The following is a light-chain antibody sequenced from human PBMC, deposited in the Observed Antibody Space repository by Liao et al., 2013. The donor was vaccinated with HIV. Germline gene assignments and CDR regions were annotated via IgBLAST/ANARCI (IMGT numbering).Light chain of an antibody. J-gene: IGLJ1*01. CDR3: QAWHSSTLCV. Sequence: SFELTQPPSVSVSPGQTASVTCSGDELGNKNICWYHQRPGQSPVLVISEDDKRPSGIPERFSGSNSGNTATLTISGAQAMDEADYYCQAWHSSTLCVFGTGTTVTVL. CDR1: ELGNKN. CDR2: EDD. V-gene: IGLV3-1*01.